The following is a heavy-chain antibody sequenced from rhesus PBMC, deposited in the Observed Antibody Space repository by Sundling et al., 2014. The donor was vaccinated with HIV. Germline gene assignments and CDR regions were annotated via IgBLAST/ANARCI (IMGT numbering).Heavy chain of an antibody. CDR2: TGTGTST. CDR1: GFTLSAYA. CDR3: AKGKERYYYDSGYLDV. J-gene: IGHJ5-1*01. V-gene: IGHV3-103*01. Sequence: EVQLVESGGGLAKPGGSLRLSCAASGFTLSAYAMYWVRQAPGKGLEWVSATGTGTSTFYADSVKGRLTISRDNSKNTLSLQLNSLRAEDTALYYCAKGKERYYYDSGYLDVWGPGVLVTVSS. D-gene: IGHD3-28*01.